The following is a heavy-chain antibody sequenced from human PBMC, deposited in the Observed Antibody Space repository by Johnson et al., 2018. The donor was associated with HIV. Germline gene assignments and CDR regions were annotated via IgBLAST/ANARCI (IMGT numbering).Heavy chain of an antibody. V-gene: IGHV3-11*04. Sequence: QVQLVESGGGLVKPGGSLRLSCAASGFTFSDYYMSWIRQAPGKGLEWVSYISSGGSTIYYADSVKGRFTISRDNAKKSLYLQMNSLRAKDTAVFYCAKDLRRTDDYDVSSGYKPDAFDIWGQGTMVTVSS. CDR2: ISSGGSTI. J-gene: IGHJ3*02. CDR3: AKDLRRTDDYDVSSGYKPDAFDI. D-gene: IGHD3-22*01. CDR1: GFTFSDYY.